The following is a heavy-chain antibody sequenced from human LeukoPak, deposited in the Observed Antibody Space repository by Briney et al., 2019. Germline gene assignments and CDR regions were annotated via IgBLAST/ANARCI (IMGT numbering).Heavy chain of an antibody. V-gene: IGHV3-23*01. D-gene: IGHD2-2*01. J-gene: IGHJ4*02. CDR2: IIGGAGGT. Sequence: GGTLRLSCAASGFSFSSHGMSWVRQAPGKGLEWVSGIIGGAGGTYYADSVKGRFTISRDNAKNTLYLQTNSLRAEDTAVYYCAHGSMYQLDYWGQGTLVAVSS. CDR3: AHGSMYQLDY. CDR1: GFSFSSHG.